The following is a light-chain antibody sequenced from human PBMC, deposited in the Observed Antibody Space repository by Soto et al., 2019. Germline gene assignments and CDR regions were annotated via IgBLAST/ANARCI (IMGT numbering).Light chain of an antibody. J-gene: IGKJ1*01. CDR1: QSVGSN. CDR3: QHYNSRPPWT. V-gene: IGKV3-15*01. Sequence: ETMLTQSPATLAVSPGERATLSCRASQSVGSNLAWYQQKFGQAPRLLIYRASTRATGIPARFSGSGSGTEFTLTISSLKSEDFAVYYCQHYNSRPPWTFGQGTKVEIK. CDR2: RAS.